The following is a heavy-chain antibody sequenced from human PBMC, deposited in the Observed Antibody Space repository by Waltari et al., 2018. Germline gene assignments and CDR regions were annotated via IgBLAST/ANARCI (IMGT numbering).Heavy chain of an antibody. Sequence: QVQLQESGPGLVKPSQTLSLTCTVSGGSISSGDYYWSWIRQPPGKGLDWIGYIYYSGGPYYTPSLKSRVTISVDTSKNQFSLKLSSVTAADTAVYYCAREDRYRYGYDYWGQGTLVTVSS. D-gene: IGHD5-18*01. J-gene: IGHJ4*02. CDR2: IYYSGGP. CDR1: GGSISSGDYY. V-gene: IGHV4-30-4*01. CDR3: AREDRYRYGYDY.